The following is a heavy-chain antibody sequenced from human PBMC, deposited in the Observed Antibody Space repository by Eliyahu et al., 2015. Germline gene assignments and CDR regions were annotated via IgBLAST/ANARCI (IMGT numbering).Heavy chain of an antibody. CDR1: GGSVSSGSYY. CDR2: IYYSGST. CDR3: ARTDYGDYGYYYGMDV. D-gene: IGHD4-17*01. Sequence: QVQLQESGPGLVKPSETLSLTCTXSGGSVSSGSYYWXWIRQPPGKGLEWIGYIYYSGSTNYNPSLKSRVTISVDTSKNQFSLKLSSVTAADTAVYYCARTDYGDYGYYYGMDVWGQGTTVTVSS. V-gene: IGHV4-61*01. J-gene: IGHJ6*02.